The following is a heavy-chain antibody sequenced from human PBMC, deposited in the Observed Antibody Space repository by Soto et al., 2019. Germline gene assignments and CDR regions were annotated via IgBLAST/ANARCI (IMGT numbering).Heavy chain of an antibody. CDR1: GGSMTSGDQY. J-gene: IGHJ6*02. Sequence: SETLSLTCTVTGGSMTSGDQYWTWIRHRPGEGLEWFGYINHRGSLYYNPSLKSRVSMSVDTSKNQSSLNLSSVTAADTAVHYCARELPQRQGRNMDVWGQGTTVTVSS. V-gene: IGHV4-31*03. CDR2: INHRGSL. D-gene: IGHD1-1*01. CDR3: ARELPQRQGRNMDV.